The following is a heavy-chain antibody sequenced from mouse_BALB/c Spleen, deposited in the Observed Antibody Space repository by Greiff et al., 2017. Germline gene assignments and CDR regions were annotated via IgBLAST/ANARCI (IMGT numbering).Heavy chain of an antibody. CDR3: ARHGDYGSSYYFDY. V-gene: IGHV5-6-2*01. CDR1: GFTFSSYY. D-gene: IGHD1-1*01. J-gene: IGHJ2*01. Sequence: EVKLVESGGGLVQPGGSRKLSCAASGFTFSSYYMSWVRQTPEKRLELVAAINSNGGSTYYPDTVKGRFTISRDNAKNTLYLQMSSLKSEDTALYYCARHGDYGSSYYFDYWGQGTTLTVSS. CDR2: INSNGGST.